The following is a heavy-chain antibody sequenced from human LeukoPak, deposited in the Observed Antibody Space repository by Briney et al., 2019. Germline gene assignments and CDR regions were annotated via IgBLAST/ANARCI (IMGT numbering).Heavy chain of an antibody. V-gene: IGHV4-39*01. Sequence: KPSETLSLTCTVSGGSISSSSYYWGWIRQPPGKGLEWIGSIYYSGSTYYNPSLKSRVTISVDTSENQFSLKLSSVTAADTAVYYCARVDSSSPRNWFDPWGQGTLVTVSS. J-gene: IGHJ5*02. CDR1: GGSISSSSYY. CDR2: IYYSGST. D-gene: IGHD6-13*01. CDR3: ARVDSSSPRNWFDP.